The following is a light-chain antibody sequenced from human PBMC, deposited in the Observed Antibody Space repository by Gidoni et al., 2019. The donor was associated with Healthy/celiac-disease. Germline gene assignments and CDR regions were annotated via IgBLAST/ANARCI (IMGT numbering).Light chain of an antibody. CDR3: MQALQTPWT. V-gene: IGKV2-28*01. J-gene: IGKJ1*01. CDR1: QSLLHSNGYNY. Sequence: DIVMTQSPLSLPVTPGEPASISCRSSQSLLHSNGYNYVDWYLQKPGQSPQLLIYLGSNRASGVPYRFSGSGSGTDFTLKISRGEAEDVGVYYCMQALQTPWTFXXXTKVEIK. CDR2: LGS.